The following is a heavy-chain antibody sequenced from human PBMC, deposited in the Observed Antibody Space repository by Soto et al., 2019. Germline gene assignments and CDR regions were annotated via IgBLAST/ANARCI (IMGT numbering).Heavy chain of an antibody. CDR2: IKQDGSEK. CDR3: AREAWHSSSAGYY. J-gene: IGHJ4*02. CDR1: GFTFSSYW. D-gene: IGHD6-6*01. V-gene: IGHV3-7*01. Sequence: LRLSCAASGFTFSSYWMSWVRQAPGKGLEWVANIKQDGSEKYYVDSVKGRFTISRDNAKNSLYLQMNSLRAEDTAVYYCAREAWHSSSAGYYWGQGTLVTVSS.